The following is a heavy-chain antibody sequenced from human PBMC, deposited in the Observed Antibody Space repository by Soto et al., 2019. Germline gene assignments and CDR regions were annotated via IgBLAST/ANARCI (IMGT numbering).Heavy chain of an antibody. CDR3: AKSQKVFSTSFDY. V-gene: IGHV3-23*01. CDR2: HSGSGGTT. CDR1: GYTFSSYA. Sequence: PRGSLRLSCVASGYTFSSYALNWVRQAPGRGPEWVSAHSGSGGTTYYADSVKGRFTISRDNSKNTLCRRMNRLRAEATTIYYCAKSQKVFSTSFDYWGQGSLVTVSS. J-gene: IGHJ4*02. D-gene: IGHD2-2*01.